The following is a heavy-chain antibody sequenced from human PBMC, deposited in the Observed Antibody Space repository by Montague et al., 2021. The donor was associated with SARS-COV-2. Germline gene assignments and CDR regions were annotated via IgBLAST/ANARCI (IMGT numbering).Heavy chain of an antibody. Sequence: SETLSLTCTVSIGSISSYYWSWIRQPPGKGLEWIGNIYYSGSTNYNPSLKSRVTISVDTSKNQFSLKLSSVTAADTAVYYCARHVYDILTGYYTYWYFDLWGRGTLVTVSS. CDR1: IGSISSYY. CDR3: ARHVYDILTGYYTYWYFDL. J-gene: IGHJ2*01. CDR2: IYYSGST. V-gene: IGHV4-59*01. D-gene: IGHD3-9*01.